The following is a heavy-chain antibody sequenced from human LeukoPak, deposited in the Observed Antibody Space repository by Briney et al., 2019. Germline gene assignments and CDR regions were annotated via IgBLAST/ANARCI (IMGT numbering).Heavy chain of an antibody. J-gene: IGHJ1*01. D-gene: IGHD3-22*01. CDR1: GGTFSSYA. V-gene: IGHV1-69*06. CDR3: AKDSSEYYYDSSGYCFQK. CDR2: IIPIFGTA. Sequence: ASVKVSCKASGGTFSSYAISWVRQAPGQGLEWMGGIIPIFGTANYAQKFQGRATITADKSTSTAYMELSSLRTEDTALYYCAKDSSEYYYDSSGYCFQKWGQGTLVTVSS.